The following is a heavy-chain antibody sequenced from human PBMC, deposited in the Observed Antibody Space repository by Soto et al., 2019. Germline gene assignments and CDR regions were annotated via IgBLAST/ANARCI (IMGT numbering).Heavy chain of an antibody. CDR3: ARGDGTQWLVKTTLGPYFDY. CDR2: INPNSGGT. V-gene: IGHV1-2*02. D-gene: IGHD6-19*01. CDR1: GYTFTGYY. Sequence: QVQLVQSGAEVKKPGASVKVSCKASGYTFTGYYMHWVRQAPGQGLEWMGWINPNSGGTNYAQKLQGRVTMTRDTSISTAYMELSRLRSDDTAVYYCARGDGTQWLVKTTLGPYFDYWGQGTLVTVSS. J-gene: IGHJ4*02.